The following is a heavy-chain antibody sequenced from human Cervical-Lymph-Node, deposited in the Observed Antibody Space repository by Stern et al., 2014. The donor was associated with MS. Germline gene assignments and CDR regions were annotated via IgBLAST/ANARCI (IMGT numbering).Heavy chain of an antibody. CDR3: ARQSSGGYR. CDR2: VSYSGST. V-gene: IGHV4-61*01. D-gene: IGHD5-18*01. CDR1: GGSLSSGNYF. Sequence: QLQLQESGPGLVKPSETLSLTCTVSGGSLSSGNYFWSWIRQPPGKGLEWIGYVSYSGSTNYTPSLKSRVTISVATSKTQFSLKLTAVTAADTAVYYCARQSSGGYRWGQGTLVTVSS. J-gene: IGHJ4*02.